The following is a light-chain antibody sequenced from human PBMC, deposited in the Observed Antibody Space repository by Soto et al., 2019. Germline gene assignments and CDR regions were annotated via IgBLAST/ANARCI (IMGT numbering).Light chain of an antibody. J-gene: IGLJ2*01. CDR3: QVWDSSSGDVV. CDR2: YDS. Sequence: SYELTQPPSVSVAPGKTARITCGGNNIGSKSVHWYQQKPGQAPVLVIYYDSDRPSGIPERFSGSNSGNTATLTISRVEAEDEADYYCQVWDSSSGDVVFGGGTKLTVL. CDR1: NIGSKS. V-gene: IGLV3-21*04.